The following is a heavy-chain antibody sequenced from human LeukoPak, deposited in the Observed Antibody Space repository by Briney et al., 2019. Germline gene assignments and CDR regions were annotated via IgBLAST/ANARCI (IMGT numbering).Heavy chain of an antibody. CDR2: IIPILGIA. Sequence: GASVKVSCKASGGTFSRYAISWVRQAPGQGLEWMGRIIPILGIANYAQKFQGRVTITADKSTSTAYMELSSLRSEDTAVYYCARDLRYYDSSGYYPLYYFDYWGQGTLVTVSS. D-gene: IGHD3-22*01. CDR3: ARDLRYYDSSGYYPLYYFDY. J-gene: IGHJ4*02. CDR1: GGTFSRYA. V-gene: IGHV1-69*04.